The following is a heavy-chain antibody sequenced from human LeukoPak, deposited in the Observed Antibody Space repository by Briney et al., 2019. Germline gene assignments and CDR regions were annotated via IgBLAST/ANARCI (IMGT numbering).Heavy chain of an antibody. CDR2: ISSSSSTI. J-gene: IGHJ3*02. V-gene: IGHV3-48*04. CDR1: GFTFSSYS. Sequence: GGSLRLSCAASGFTFSSYSMNWVRQAPGKGLEWVSYISSSSSTIYYADSVKGRFTISRDNAKNSLYLQMNSLRAEDTAVYYCARDLGPDCGGDCYSGDAFDIWGQGTMVTVSS. D-gene: IGHD2-21*02. CDR3: ARDLGPDCGGDCYSGDAFDI.